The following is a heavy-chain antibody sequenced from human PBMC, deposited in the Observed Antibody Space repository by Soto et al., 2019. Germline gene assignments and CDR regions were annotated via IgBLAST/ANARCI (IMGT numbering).Heavy chain of an antibody. D-gene: IGHD5-12*01. J-gene: IGHJ4*02. CDR1: GGSISSYY. Sequence: SETLSLTCTVSGGSISSYYWSWIRQPPGKGLEWIGYIYYSGNTNYNPSLKSRVTISVDTSKNQFSLKLSSVTAADTAVYYCARAYGGYADYWGQGALVTSPQ. CDR2: IYYSGNT. V-gene: IGHV4-59*01. CDR3: ARAYGGYADY.